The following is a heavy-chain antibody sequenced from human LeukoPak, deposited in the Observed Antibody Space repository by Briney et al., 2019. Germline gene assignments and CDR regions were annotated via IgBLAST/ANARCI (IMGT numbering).Heavy chain of an antibody. CDR2: IIPILGIA. CDR3: ARRDGYYDSSGLGN. Sequence: SVKVSCKASGGTFSSYAISWVRQAPGQGLEWMGRIIPILGIANYAQKFQGRVTITAGKSTSTAYMELSSLRSEDTAVYYCARRDGYYDSSGLGNWGQGTLVTVSS. J-gene: IGHJ4*02. D-gene: IGHD3-22*01. CDR1: GGTFSSYA. V-gene: IGHV1-69*04.